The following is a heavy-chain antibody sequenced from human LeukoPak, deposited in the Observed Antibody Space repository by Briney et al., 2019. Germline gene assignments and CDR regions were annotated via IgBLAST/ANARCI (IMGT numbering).Heavy chain of an antibody. D-gene: IGHD3-22*01. J-gene: IGHJ3*02. Sequence: SETLSLTCTVSGGSISSYYWSWIRHPPGKGLEWIGYIYYSGSTNYNPSLKSRVTISVDTSKNQFSLKLSSVTAADTAVYYCARRTKYYYDSSGYYDDAFDIWGQGTMVTVSS. CDR2: IYYSGST. CDR3: ARRTKYYYDSSGYYDDAFDI. V-gene: IGHV4-59*08. CDR1: GGSISSYY.